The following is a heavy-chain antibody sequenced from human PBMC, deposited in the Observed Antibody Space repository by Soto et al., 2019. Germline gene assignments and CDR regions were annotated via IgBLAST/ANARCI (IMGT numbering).Heavy chain of an antibody. V-gene: IGHV3-30-3*01. D-gene: IGHD3-10*01. J-gene: IGHJ4*02. CDR1: GFSFSTYS. CDR3: ACPQLQYYFGSHYFDY. CDR2: MSYDGSNK. Sequence: ESVGDVVQPGRSLRLSCAASGFSFSTYSMHWVRQAPGKGLEWVAVMSYDGSNKYYAASVKGRFTISRDNSKNTLYLQMDGLRAEDTAVYYCACPQLQYYFGSHYFDYWGQGTLVTVSS.